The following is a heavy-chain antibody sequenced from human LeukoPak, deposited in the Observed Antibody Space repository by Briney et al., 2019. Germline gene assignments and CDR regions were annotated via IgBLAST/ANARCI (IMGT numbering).Heavy chain of an antibody. CDR2: TYYRSKWYS. V-gene: IGHV6-1*01. D-gene: IGHD2-15*01. CDR3: ARGGGCSGGSCYRLLRPGTGGWFDP. CDR1: GDSLSSNSAT. Sequence: SQTLSLTCAISGDSLSSNSATWNWIRQSPSRGLEWLGRTYYRSKWYSDYAGSVKSRIIINPDTSKNQFSLQLNSVTPEDTAVYYCARGGGCSGGSCYRLLRPGTGGWFDPWGQGTLVTVSS. J-gene: IGHJ5*02.